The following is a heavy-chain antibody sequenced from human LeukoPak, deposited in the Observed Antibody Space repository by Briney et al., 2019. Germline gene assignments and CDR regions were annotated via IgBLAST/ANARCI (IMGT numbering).Heavy chain of an antibody. V-gene: IGHV4-30-2*01. D-gene: IGHD4-23*01. CDR2: IYHSGST. Sequence: PSQTLSLTCAVSGGSISSGGYSWCWIRQPPGKGLEWIGYIYHSGSTYYNPSLKSRVTISVDRSKNQFSLKLSSVTAADTAVYYCAGRSGGNSAGFDYWGQGTLVTVSS. CDR3: AGRSGGNSAGFDY. CDR1: GGSISSGGYS. J-gene: IGHJ4*02.